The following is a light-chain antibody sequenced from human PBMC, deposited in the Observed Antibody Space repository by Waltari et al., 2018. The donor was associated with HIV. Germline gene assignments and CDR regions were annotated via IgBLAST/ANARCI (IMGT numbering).Light chain of an antibody. CDR1: ALPKQY. CDR2: KDS. J-gene: IGLJ2*01. Sequence: SYELTQPPSVSVSPGQTARITCSGDALPKQYAYWYQQKPGQAPVLVIYKDSERPSGIPERFSGSSSGTTVTLTISGVHAEDEADYYCQSADSSGTPVFGGGTKLTVL. CDR3: QSADSSGTPV. V-gene: IGLV3-25*03.